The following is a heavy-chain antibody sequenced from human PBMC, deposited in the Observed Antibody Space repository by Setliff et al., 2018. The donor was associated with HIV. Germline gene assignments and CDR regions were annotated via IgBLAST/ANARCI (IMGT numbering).Heavy chain of an antibody. D-gene: IGHD3-3*01. J-gene: IGHJ6*03. CDR1: GGPISSHY. Sequence: SETLSLTCTVSGGPISSHYWSWIRQPPGKGLEWIGYIYYSGSTNHNPSLESRVSISGDTSKNQFSLNLSSVTAADTAVYYCARSFWSAFSAYNYYIGVWGKGTTVTV. CDR3: ARSFWSAFSAYNYYIGV. CDR2: IYYSGST. V-gene: IGHV4-59*11.